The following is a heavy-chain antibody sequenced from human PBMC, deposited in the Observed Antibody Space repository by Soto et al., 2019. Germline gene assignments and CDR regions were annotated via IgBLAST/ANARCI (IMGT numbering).Heavy chain of an antibody. Sequence: GMSLRLSCSVSGFTFSNYSINWVRQAPGKGLEWLSYISNNSSVKYYADSVKGRFTISRDNSKNTLYLQMNSLRAEDTAVYYCARARQQLVLYYYYYGMDVWGQGTTVTVSS. D-gene: IGHD6-13*01. CDR3: ARARQQLVLYYYYYGMDV. V-gene: IGHV3-48*01. J-gene: IGHJ6*02. CDR2: ISNNSSVK. CDR1: GFTFSNYS.